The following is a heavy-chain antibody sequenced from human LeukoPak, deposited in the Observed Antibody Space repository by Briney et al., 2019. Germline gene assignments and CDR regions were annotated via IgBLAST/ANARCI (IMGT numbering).Heavy chain of an antibody. CDR3: ARRWSSSWYVFDFFAWQASRSENDWYFDL. Sequence: SETLSLTCTVSGGSMSSYYWSWIRQPPGKGLEWIGYIYTSGSTNYNPSLKSRVTISVDTSKNQFSLKLSSVTAADTAVYYCARRWSSSWYVFDFFAWQASRSENDWYFDLWGRGTLATVSS. D-gene: IGHD6-13*01. CDR1: GGSMSSYY. CDR2: IYTSGST. V-gene: IGHV4-4*09. J-gene: IGHJ2*01.